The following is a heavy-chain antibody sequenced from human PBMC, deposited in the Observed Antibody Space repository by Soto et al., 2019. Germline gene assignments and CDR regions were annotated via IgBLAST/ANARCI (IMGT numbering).Heavy chain of an antibody. CDR1: G. V-gene: IGHV3-30-3*01. Sequence: GGRWISTKQGKGLEWVAVISYDGSNKYYADSVKCRFTISRDNSKNTRYLQMNSLRAEDTAVYYCARDIRCGHCYRHAYYYYGRVVLGQGTTV. CDR3: ARDIRCGHCYRHAYYYYGRVV. D-gene: IGHD2-21*02. CDR2: ISYDGSNK. J-gene: IGHJ6*02.